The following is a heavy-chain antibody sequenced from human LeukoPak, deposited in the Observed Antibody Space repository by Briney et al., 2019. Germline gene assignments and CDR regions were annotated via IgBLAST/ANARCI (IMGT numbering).Heavy chain of an antibody. CDR1: GYTFTGYY. CDR2: FNPNSGGT. D-gene: IGHD5-12*01. CDR3: ASPLGYSGYDYDFDY. Sequence: GPSLKLSCKASGYTFTGYYMHWVTQAPGQGLEWMGWFNPNSGGTNYAQKFQGRVTMTRDTSISTAYMELSRLRSDDTAVYYCASPLGYSGYDYDFDYWGQGTLVTVSS. J-gene: IGHJ4*02. V-gene: IGHV1-2*02.